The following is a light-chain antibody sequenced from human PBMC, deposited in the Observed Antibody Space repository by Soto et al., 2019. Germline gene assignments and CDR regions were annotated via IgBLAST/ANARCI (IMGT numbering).Light chain of an antibody. CDR1: DSNIWAGYD. CDR3: QSYDSSLSGWV. Sequence: QAVVTQPPSVSGAPGQRVTISCTGRDSNIWAGYDVHWYQQLPGTAPKLLIYGNINRPSGVPDRFSGSKSGTSASLAITGLQAEDEADYYCQSYDSSLSGWVFGGGTKLTVL. V-gene: IGLV1-40*01. J-gene: IGLJ3*02. CDR2: GNI.